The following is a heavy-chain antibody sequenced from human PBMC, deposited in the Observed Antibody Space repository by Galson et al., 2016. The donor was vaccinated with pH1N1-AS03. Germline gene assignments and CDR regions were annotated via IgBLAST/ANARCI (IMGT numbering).Heavy chain of an antibody. CDR2: IKEDGSEK. CDR1: GFMFSKYW. J-gene: IGHJ4*02. V-gene: IGHV3-7*01. Sequence: SLRLSCAASGFMFSKYWMNWVRQAPGKGLEWVANIKEDGSEKDHVDSVKGRFTISRDNAKYSLYLHMNSLRAEDTAVYFCARNRLYSSQIGFDYWAQGTLVTVSS. CDR3: ARNRLYSSQIGFDY. D-gene: IGHD6-13*01.